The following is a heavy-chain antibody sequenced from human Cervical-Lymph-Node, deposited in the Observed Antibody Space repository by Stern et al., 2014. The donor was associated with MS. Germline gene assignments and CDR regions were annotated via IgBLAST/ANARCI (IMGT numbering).Heavy chain of an antibody. J-gene: IGHJ4*02. CDR3: AREYN. D-gene: IGHD5-24*01. Sequence: VQLVESGGGLVQPGGSLKLSCVASGVTFSRYWKSSVRQTPGKGLECVASINPDGSQENYVDSVKGRFTISRDNAKNSLYLQMNTLRAEDTAIYYCAREYNWGQGTLVTVSS. CDR2: INPDGSQE. V-gene: IGHV3-7*01. CDR1: GVTFSRYW.